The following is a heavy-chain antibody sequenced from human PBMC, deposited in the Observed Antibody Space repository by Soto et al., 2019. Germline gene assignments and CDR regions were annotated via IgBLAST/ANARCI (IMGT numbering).Heavy chain of an antibody. CDR1: GCSLINDRMG. D-gene: IGHD2-21*02. CDR3: ARVPTAILRSLFDL. CDR2: IFSNDEK. J-gene: IGHJ5*02. V-gene: IGHV2-26*01. Sequence: VFLLTLEKKTVILTQTCDVGGCSLINDRMGVSWIGQPLGQALEWLAHIFSNDEKSYSTPLKSRLTISKDTSKSQVVLTMTNMDPVDTAIYFYARVPTAILRSLFDLLRKGTLVTVSP.